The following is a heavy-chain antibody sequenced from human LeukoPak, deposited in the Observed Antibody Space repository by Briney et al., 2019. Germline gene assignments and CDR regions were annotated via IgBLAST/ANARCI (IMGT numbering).Heavy chain of an antibody. CDR3: ARVPLGSSYMDV. V-gene: IGHV4-38-2*02. CDR2: IYHSGST. CDR1: GYSISSGYY. D-gene: IGHD3-16*01. Sequence: SETLSLTCTVSGYSISSGYYWGWIRQPPGKGLEWIGSIYHSGSTYYNPSLKSRVTISVDRSKNQFSLKLSSVTAADTVVYYCARVPLGSSYMDVWGKGTAVTVSS. J-gene: IGHJ6*03.